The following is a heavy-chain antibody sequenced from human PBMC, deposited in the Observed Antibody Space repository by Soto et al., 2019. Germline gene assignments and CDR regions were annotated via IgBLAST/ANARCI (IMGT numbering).Heavy chain of an antibody. CDR2: ISRSSSPV. V-gene: IGHV3-48*01. J-gene: IGHJ4*02. D-gene: IGHD2-2*01. CDR3: ARMSSSISPVC. Sequence: EVQLVESGGGLVQPGGSLRLSCAASGFTFSNYSMKWVRQAPGKGLEWVSYISRSSSPVYYANSVKGRFTISRGNGKQSVNLQISRLRADDKAVYDLARMSSSISPVCWGQGTLVTVSS. CDR1: GFTFSNYS.